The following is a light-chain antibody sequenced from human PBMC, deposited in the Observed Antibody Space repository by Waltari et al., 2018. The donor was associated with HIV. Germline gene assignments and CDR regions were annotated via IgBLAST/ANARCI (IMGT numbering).Light chain of an antibody. CDR2: WAS. CDR1: QSVLYSSNNKNF. Sequence: DIVMTKSPDSLALSLGETATINCKSNQSVLYSSNNKNFLAWYQQKSGQRPKLLVYWASTRESGVPDRFSGSGSGTDFTLTISSLQAEDVAVYFCQQHYTTPYTFGQGTKLEIK. V-gene: IGKV4-1*01. CDR3: QQHYTTPYT. J-gene: IGKJ2*01.